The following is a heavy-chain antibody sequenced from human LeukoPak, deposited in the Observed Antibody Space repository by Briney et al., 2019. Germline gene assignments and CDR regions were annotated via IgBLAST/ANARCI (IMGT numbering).Heavy chain of an antibody. CDR1: GGSISSRTYY. J-gene: IGHJ6*03. CDR3: ARDFSSSSTVYYYYYMDV. CDR2: IYYSGTT. D-gene: IGHD6-6*01. V-gene: IGHV4-39*07. Sequence: SETLSLTCTVSGGSISSRTYYWGWIRQPPGKGLEWIGTIYYSGTTYYNPSLKSRVGISLDTSKNQFSLKLSSVTAADTAIYYCARDFSSSSTVYYYYYMDVWGKGTTVTVSS.